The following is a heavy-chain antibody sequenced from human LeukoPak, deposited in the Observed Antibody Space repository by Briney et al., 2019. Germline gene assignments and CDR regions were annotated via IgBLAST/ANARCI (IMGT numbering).Heavy chain of an antibody. V-gene: IGHV1-2*02. J-gene: IGHJ4*02. D-gene: IGHD1-26*01. Sequence: ASVKVSCKASGYTFTAYYMNWVRQAPGHGLEWMGWINPNSGGTNYAQKFQGRVTMTRDTSITTVYMELSRLRSDDTAVYYCAREYSGRGSGTFDYWGQGTLVTVSS. CDR3: AREYSGRGSGTFDY. CDR2: INPNSGGT. CDR1: GYTFTAYY.